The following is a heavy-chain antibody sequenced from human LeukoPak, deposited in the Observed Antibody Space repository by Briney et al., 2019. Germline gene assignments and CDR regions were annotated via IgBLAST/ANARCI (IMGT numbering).Heavy chain of an antibody. CDR1: GFTFSSYA. Sequence: GGSLRLSCAASGFTFSSYAMSWVRQAPGKGLERVSAISGSGGSTYYADSVKGRFTISRDNSKNTLYLQMNSLRAEDTAVYYCASSRGLGYCSSTSCYTGSPKVYWGQGTLVTVSS. V-gene: IGHV3-23*01. D-gene: IGHD2-2*02. CDR2: ISGSGGST. CDR3: ASSRGLGYCSSTSCYTGSPKVY. J-gene: IGHJ4*02.